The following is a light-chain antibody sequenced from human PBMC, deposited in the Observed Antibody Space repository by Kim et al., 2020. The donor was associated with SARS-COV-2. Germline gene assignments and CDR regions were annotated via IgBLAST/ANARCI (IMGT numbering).Light chain of an antibody. J-gene: IGLJ2*01. CDR3: QSYDSSNHVV. V-gene: IGLV6-57*03. Sequence: KKVAISCPRSSSSVASNYVQWYQHRPASAPTTVIYEDNQSPAGVPARFSGSVDSSSNSASLTISGLKTEDEADYYCQSYDSSNHVVFGGGTQLTVL. CDR2: EDN. CDR1: SSSVASNY.